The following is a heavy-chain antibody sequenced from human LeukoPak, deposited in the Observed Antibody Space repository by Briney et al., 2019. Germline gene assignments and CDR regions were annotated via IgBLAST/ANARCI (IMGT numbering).Heavy chain of an antibody. D-gene: IGHD6-13*01. J-gene: IGHJ4*01. CDR1: GFTFTDYW. Sequence: PGGSLRLFCAVSGFTFTDYWMNWVRQAPGKGLEWVASIRQDGSERTYVDSVKGRFTISRDNTKSSLSLQVNSLRVEDTAVYYCARDGTAAGLYFDLWGQGTLVTVSS. CDR3: ARDGTAAGLYFDL. V-gene: IGHV3-7*01. CDR2: IRQDGSER.